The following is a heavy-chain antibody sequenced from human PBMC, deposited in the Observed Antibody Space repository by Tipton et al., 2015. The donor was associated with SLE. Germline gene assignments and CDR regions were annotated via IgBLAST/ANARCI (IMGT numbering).Heavy chain of an antibody. CDR2: INHSGST. CDR3: ARQPPYYNFWSGYYPKGNCYMDV. CDR1: GGSFSGYY. D-gene: IGHD3-3*01. Sequence: TLSLTCAVYGGSFSGYYWSWIRQPPGKGLEWIGEINHSGSTNYNSSLKSRVTISVDTSKNQFSLKLSSVTAADTAVYYCARQPPYYNFWSGYYPKGNCYMDVWGKGTTVTVSS. V-gene: IGHV4-34*01. J-gene: IGHJ6*03.